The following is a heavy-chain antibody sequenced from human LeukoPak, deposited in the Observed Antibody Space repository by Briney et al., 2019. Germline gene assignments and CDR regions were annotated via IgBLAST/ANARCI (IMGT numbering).Heavy chain of an antibody. CDR1: GFTFDDYA. Sequence: GGSLRLSCAASGFTFDDYAMHWVRQAPGKGLEWVSGISWNSGSIGYADSVKGRFTISRDNAKNSLYLQMNSLRAEDTALYYCAKDRAVPAAKDDYYYGMDVWGQGTMVTVSS. D-gene: IGHD2-2*01. CDR2: ISWNSGSI. CDR3: AKDRAVPAAKDDYYYGMDV. J-gene: IGHJ6*02. V-gene: IGHV3-9*01.